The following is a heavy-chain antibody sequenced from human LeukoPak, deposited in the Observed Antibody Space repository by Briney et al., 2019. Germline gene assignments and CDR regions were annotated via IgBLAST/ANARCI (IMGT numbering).Heavy chain of an antibody. CDR1: GYTFTGYY. Sequence: ASVKVSCKASGYTFTGYYMHWVRQAPGQGLEWMGWISAYNGNTNYAQKLQGRVTMTTDTSTSTAYMELRSLRSDDTAVYYCARVIAVAGGNWFDPWGQGTLVTVSS. CDR3: ARVIAVAGGNWFDP. J-gene: IGHJ5*02. V-gene: IGHV1-18*04. CDR2: ISAYNGNT. D-gene: IGHD6-19*01.